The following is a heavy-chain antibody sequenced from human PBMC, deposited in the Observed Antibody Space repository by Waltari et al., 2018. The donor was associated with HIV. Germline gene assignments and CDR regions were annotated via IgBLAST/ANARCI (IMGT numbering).Heavy chain of an antibody. CDR3: ARHGGMATTFDY. CDR2: IYYSGTT. CDR1: GGSITYYY. D-gene: IGHD5-12*01. J-gene: IGHJ4*02. Sequence: QVQLQESGPGLVKPSETLSLTCTVSGGSITYYYWNWIRQPPGKGLEWIGYIYYSGTTNYNPSLESRVTISVDTSKNHFSLNLTSVTAADTAMYYCARHGGMATTFDYWGQGSLVTVSS. V-gene: IGHV4-59*08.